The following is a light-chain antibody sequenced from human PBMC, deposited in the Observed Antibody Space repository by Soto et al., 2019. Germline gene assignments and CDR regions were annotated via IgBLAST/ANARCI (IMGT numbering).Light chain of an antibody. Sequence: DIVMTQSPLSLPVTPGEPASISCRSSQSLLHSNGYTYLDWYLQKPGQSPQLLIYLGSNRASGVPDRFSGSGSGTDFTLKISRVEAEDVGVYDCMQGLQTPTFGQGTKVEIK. CDR2: LGS. J-gene: IGKJ1*01. V-gene: IGKV2-28*01. CDR3: MQGLQTPT. CDR1: QSLLHSNGYTY.